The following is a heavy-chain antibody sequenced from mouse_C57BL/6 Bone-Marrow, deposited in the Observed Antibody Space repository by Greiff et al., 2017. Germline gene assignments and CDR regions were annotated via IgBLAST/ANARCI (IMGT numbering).Heavy chain of an antibody. D-gene: IGHD2-5*01. Sequence: QVQLKQSGAELVRPGTSVKVSCKASGYAFTNYLIEWVKQRPGQGLEWIGVINPGSGGTNYNEKFKGKATLTADKSSSTAYMQLSSLTSEDSAVYFCARSGAYYSNYEAMDYWGQGTSVTVSS. CDR3: ARSGAYYSNYEAMDY. V-gene: IGHV1-54*01. CDR1: GYAFTNYL. CDR2: INPGSGGT. J-gene: IGHJ4*01.